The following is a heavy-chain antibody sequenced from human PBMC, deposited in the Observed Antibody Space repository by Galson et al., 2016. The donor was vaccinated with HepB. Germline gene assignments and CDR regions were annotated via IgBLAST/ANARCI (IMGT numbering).Heavy chain of an antibody. CDR3: ARQQLPGDAFDV. CDR2: INPLSGGT. V-gene: IGHV1-2*04. D-gene: IGHD6-13*01. J-gene: IGHJ4*02. Sequence: SVKVSCKASGYTFTAHYIHWVRQVPGQGLEWIGSINPLSGGTNYAQKFQDWVTMTRDTSVTTVYLELSRLTFEDTAVYFCARQQLPGDAFDVWGQGTLVTVSS. CDR1: GYTFTAHY.